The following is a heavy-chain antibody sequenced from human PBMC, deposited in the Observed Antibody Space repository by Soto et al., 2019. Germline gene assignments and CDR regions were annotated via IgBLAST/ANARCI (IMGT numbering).Heavy chain of an antibody. CDR1: GGSISSSSYY. CDR3: ARLGGDFWSGYQPIDY. V-gene: IGHV4-39*01. D-gene: IGHD3-3*01. CDR2: IYYSGST. J-gene: IGHJ4*02. Sequence: SETLSLTCTVSGGSISSSSYYWGWIRQPPGRGLEWIGSIYYSGSTYYNPSLKSRVTISVDTSKNQFSLKLSSVTAADTAVYYCARLGGDFWSGYQPIDYWGQGTLVTVSS.